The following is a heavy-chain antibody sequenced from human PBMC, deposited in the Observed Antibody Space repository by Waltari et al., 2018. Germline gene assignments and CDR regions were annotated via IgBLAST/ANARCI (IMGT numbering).Heavy chain of an antibody. Sequence: KPSETLSLTCTVSGGSISSYYWSWIRQPPGKGLEWIGYIYYSGSTNYNPSLKSRVTISVDTSKNQFSLKLSSVTAADTAVYYCARGARDVESGWFVDYWGQGTLVTVSS. V-gene: IGHV4-59*01. CDR2: IYYSGST. CDR1: GGSISSYY. CDR3: ARGARDVESGWFVDY. D-gene: IGHD6-19*01. J-gene: IGHJ4*02.